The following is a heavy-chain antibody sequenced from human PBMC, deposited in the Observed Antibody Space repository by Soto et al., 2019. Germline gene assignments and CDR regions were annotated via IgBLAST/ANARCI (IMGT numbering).Heavy chain of an antibody. D-gene: IGHD2-15*01. CDR2: ISYDGSNK. CDR3: AKEGEGCCSGGSCSRFDP. CDR1: GFTFSSYG. J-gene: IGHJ5*02. Sequence: QVQLVESGGGVVQPGRSLRLSCAASGFTFSSYGMHWVRQAPGKGLEWVAVISYDGSNKYYADSVKGRFTISRDNSKNTLYLQMNSLRAEDTAVYYCAKEGEGCCSGGSCSRFDPWGQGTLVTVSS. V-gene: IGHV3-30*18.